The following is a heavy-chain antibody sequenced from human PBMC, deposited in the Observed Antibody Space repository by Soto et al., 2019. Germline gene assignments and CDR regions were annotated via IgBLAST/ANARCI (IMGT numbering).Heavy chain of an antibody. D-gene: IGHD6-19*01. CDR1: GYTLTELS. CDR2: FDPEDGET. CDR3: ATPAAGSDAFDI. V-gene: IGHV1-24*01. J-gene: IGHJ3*02. Sequence: ASVKVSCKVSGYTLTELSMHWVRQAPGKGLESMGGFDPEDGETIYAQKFQGRVTMTEDTSTDTAYMELSSLRSEDTAVYYCATPAAGSDAFDIWGQGTMVTVSS.